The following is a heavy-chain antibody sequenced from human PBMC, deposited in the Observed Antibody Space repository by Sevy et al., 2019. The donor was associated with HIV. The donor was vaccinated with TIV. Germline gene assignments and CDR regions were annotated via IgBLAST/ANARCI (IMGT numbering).Heavy chain of an antibody. D-gene: IGHD3-10*01. J-gene: IGHJ5*02. CDR1: GYSISSGYL. CDR3: ARLAVPRISSSGTYYNHGWFDV. V-gene: IGHV4-38-2*01. CDR2: IYHSGST. Sequence: SETLSLTCAVSGYSISSGYLWAWTRQPPGRGLEWIGRIYHSGSTYYNSSLTSRVTISVDTSKNQFSLKLSSVTAADKAVYYCARLAVPRISSSGTYYNHGWFDVWGQGILVTVSS.